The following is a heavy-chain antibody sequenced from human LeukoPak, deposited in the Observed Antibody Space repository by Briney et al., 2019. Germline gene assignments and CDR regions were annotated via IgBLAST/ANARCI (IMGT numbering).Heavy chain of an antibody. V-gene: IGHV4-39*01. CDR2: IYYSGST. CDR3: RYYYDSSGYYPDDAFDI. Sequence: PSETLSLTRTVSGGSISSSSYYWGWIRQPPGKGLEWIGSIYYSGSTYYNPSLKSRVTISVDTSKDQFSLKLSSVTAADTAVYYCRYYYDSSGYYPDDAFDIWGQGTMVTVSS. D-gene: IGHD3-22*01. J-gene: IGHJ3*02. CDR1: GGSISSSSYY.